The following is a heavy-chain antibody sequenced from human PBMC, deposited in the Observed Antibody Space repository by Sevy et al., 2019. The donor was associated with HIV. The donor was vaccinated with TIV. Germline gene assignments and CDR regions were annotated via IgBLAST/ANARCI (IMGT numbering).Heavy chain of an antibody. CDR3: TRSAAEAKNFYCGGDCYSDY. J-gene: IGHJ4*02. CDR1: GYTFTDYH. V-gene: IGHV1-2*02. Sequence: ASVKVSCKGSGYTFTDYHLHWVRQAPGQGLEWMGWINPNSGGRNYAPKFQGRVTMTRDTSISTASMELSRLRSDDTAVYYCTRSAAEAKNFYCGGDCYSDYWGQGTLVTVSS. D-gene: IGHD2-21*02. CDR2: INPNSGGR.